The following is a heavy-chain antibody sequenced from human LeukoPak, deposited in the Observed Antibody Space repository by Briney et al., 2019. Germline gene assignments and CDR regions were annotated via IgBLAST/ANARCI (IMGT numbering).Heavy chain of an antibody. CDR2: ISMNVQTT. Sequence: PGGSLRLSCSASGFTFTSHVMHWVRQAPGKGLQYVSGISMNVQTTYYAGSVKGRFTISRDSSKNTVYLQMNSLTAEDTAVYYCVREGLERRTIFDYGGQGTLVSVSS. V-gene: IGHV3-64D*06. J-gene: IGHJ4*02. CDR1: GFTFTSHV. D-gene: IGHD1-1*01. CDR3: VREGLERRTIFDY.